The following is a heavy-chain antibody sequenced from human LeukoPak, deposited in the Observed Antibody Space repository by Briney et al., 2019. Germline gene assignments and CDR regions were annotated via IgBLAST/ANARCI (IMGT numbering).Heavy chain of an antibody. CDR3: ARMSSGWRFDY. V-gene: IGHV3-11*04. CDR2: ISDSGSSI. Sequence: GGSLRLSCAASGFTFSDYYMSWIRQAPGKGLEWVSHISDSGSSIYYADSVKGRFTISRDNAKNSLYLQMNSLRAEDTAVYYCARMSSGWRFDYWGQGTLVTVSS. CDR1: GFTFSDYY. J-gene: IGHJ4*02. D-gene: IGHD6-19*01.